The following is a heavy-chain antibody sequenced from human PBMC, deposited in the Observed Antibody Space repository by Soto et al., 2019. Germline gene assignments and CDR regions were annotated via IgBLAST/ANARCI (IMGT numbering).Heavy chain of an antibody. V-gene: IGHV4-30-2*01. CDR2: ISPFGTP. Sequence: SETLSLTCSVSGASVSSGGYSWSWIRQPPGKGLEWIGSISPFGTPDYNPSLKSRVTISVDRSKNHISLELSSVTAADTAVYYGDRGALAWGPGT. CDR1: GASVSSGGYS. J-gene: IGHJ5*02. CDR3: DRGALA.